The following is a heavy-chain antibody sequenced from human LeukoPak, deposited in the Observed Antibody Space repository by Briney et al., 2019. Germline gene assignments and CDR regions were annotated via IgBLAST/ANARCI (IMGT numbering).Heavy chain of an antibody. CDR2: IVVGSGNT. V-gene: IGHV1-58*01. Sequence: ASVKVSCKASGFTFPSSAVQWVRQARGQRLEWIGWIVVGSGNTNYAQKLQGRVTMTTDTSTSTAYMELRSLRSDDTAVYYCWAYSSGYSYYFDYWGQGTLVTVSS. J-gene: IGHJ4*02. CDR3: WAYSSGYSYYFDY. D-gene: IGHD3-22*01. CDR1: GFTFPSSA.